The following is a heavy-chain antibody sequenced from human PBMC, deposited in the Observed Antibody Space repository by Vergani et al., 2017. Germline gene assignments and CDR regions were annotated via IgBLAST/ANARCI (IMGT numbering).Heavy chain of an antibody. V-gene: IGHV4-34*01. CDR3: ASSRAYYDFWSGYFRY. CDR1: GGSFSGYY. D-gene: IGHD3-3*01. Sequence: QVQLQESGPGLLKPSETLSLTCAVYGGSFSGYYWSWIRQPPGKGLEWIGEINHSGSTNYNPSLKSRVTISVDTSKNQFSLKLSSVTAADTAVYYCASSRAYYDFWSGYFRYWGQGTLVTVSS. CDR2: INHSGST. J-gene: IGHJ4*02.